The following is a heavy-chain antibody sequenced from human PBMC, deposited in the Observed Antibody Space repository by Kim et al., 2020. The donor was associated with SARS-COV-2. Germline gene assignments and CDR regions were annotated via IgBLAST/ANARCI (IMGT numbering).Heavy chain of an antibody. CDR2: IWYDGSNK. V-gene: IGHV3-33*01. Sequence: GGSLRLSCAASGFTFSSYGMHWVRQAPGKGLEWVAVIWYDGSNKYYADSVKGRFTISRDNSKNTLYLQMNSLRAEDTAVYYCARELAVAGNGYFQHWGQGTLVTVSS. D-gene: IGHD6-19*01. CDR1: GFTFSSYG. J-gene: IGHJ1*01. CDR3: ARELAVAGNGYFQH.